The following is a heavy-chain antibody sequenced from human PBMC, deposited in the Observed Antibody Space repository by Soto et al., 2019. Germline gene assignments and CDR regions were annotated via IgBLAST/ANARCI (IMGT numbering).Heavy chain of an antibody. CDR2: NNYNGNT. V-gene: IGHV4-59*08. CDR3: ARHATRSYDY. J-gene: IGHJ4*02. Sequence: PSETLSLTCTVSRGSISTYYWSWIRQPPEKGLESIGNNNYNGNTNYNPSLKSRVTIPVDTSKNQLTLNLNSVTAAVSAVYYCARHATRSYDYWGQGTLVTVSS. CDR1: RGSISTYY.